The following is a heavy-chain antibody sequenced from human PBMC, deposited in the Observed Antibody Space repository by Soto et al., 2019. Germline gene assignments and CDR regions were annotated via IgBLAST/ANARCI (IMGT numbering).Heavy chain of an antibody. D-gene: IGHD4-17*01. V-gene: IGHV1-2*04. Sequence: ASVKVSCKASGYTFTGYYMHWVRHAPGQGLEWMGWINPNSGGTNYAQKFQGWVTMTGDTSISTAYMELSRLRSDDTAVYYCASGHTVTKGHDAFDIWGQGTMVTVSS. CDR3: ASGHTVTKGHDAFDI. CDR1: GYTFTGYY. CDR2: INPNSGGT. J-gene: IGHJ3*02.